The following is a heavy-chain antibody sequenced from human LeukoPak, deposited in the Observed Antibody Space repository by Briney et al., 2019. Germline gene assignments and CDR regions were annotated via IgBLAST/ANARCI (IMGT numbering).Heavy chain of an antibody. CDR2: ISSTSSDK. J-gene: IGHJ3*02. Sequence: PGGSLRLSCAASGFTFSSYSMNWVRQAPGKGLEWVSSISSTSSDKYYADSVKGRFTISRDNAKNSLCLQMNSLRAEDTAVYYCARDLDDAFDIWGHGTMVTVSS. CDR1: GFTFSSYS. CDR3: ARDLDDAFDI. V-gene: IGHV3-21*01.